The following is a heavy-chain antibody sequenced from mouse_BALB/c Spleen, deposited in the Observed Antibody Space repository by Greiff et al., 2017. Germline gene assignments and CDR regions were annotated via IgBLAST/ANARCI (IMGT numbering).Heavy chain of an antibody. CDR1: GFTFSSFG. CDR3: ARGYGSSTPWFAY. Sequence: EVKVVESGGGLVQPGGSRKLSCAASGFTFSSFGMHWVRQAPEKGLEWVAYISSGSSTIYYADTVKGRFTISRDNPKNTLFLQMTSLRSEDTAMYYCARGYGSSTPWFAYWGQGTLVTVSA. V-gene: IGHV5-17*02. CDR2: ISSGSSTI. J-gene: IGHJ3*01. D-gene: IGHD1-1*01.